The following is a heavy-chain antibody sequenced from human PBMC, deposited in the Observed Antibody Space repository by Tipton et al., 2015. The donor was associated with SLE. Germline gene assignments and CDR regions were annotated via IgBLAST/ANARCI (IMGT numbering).Heavy chain of an antibody. CDR2: VYYIGTA. CDR1: GASVNGGSYF. Sequence: TLSLTCAVSGASVNGGSYFWAWVRQSPGKGLEWIGTVYYIGTAYYNPSLKSRVTISVDTSKNHFSLRLTSVTAADTAVFFCAASPTTPYSTTWSSPFDFWGQGTLVTVSS. D-gene: IGHD2-2*01. V-gene: IGHV4-39*02. CDR3: AASPTTPYSTTWSSPFDF. J-gene: IGHJ4*02.